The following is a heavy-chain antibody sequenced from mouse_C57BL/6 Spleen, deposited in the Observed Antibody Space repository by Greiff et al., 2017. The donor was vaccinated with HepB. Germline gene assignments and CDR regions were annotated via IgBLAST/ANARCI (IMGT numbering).Heavy chain of an antibody. J-gene: IGHJ4*01. CDR2: INPSSGYT. Sequence: QVQLKQSGAELAKPGASVKLSCKASGYTFTSYWMHWVKQRPGQGLEWIGYINPSSGYTKYNQKFKDKATLTADKSSSTAYMQLSSLTYEDSAVYYCARGGYGSRGAMDYWGQGTSVTVSS. CDR3: ARGGYGSRGAMDY. CDR1: GYTFTSYW. V-gene: IGHV1-7*01. D-gene: IGHD1-1*01.